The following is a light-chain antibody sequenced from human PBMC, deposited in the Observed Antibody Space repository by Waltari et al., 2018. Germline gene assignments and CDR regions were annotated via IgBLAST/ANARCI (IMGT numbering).Light chain of an antibody. J-gene: IGLJ3*02. CDR1: ISDVGNYNL. CDR3: CSYARYTSLV. Sequence: QSALPQPASVSGSPGQPPTIPCTGTISDVGNYNLISWYQHHPGKAPELILYEVSERPSGVSNRFSGSKSGNTASLTISGLQAEDEADYYCCSYARYTSLVFGGGTRLTVL. V-gene: IGLV2-23*02. CDR2: EVS.